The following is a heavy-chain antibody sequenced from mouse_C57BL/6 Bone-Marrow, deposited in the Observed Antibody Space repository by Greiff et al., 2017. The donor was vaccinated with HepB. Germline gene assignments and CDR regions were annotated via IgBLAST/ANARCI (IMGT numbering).Heavy chain of an antibody. CDR1: GFTFSDYY. J-gene: IGHJ2*01. CDR2: ISNGGGST. Sequence: EVKLEESGGGLVQPGGSLKLSCAASGFTFSDYYMYWVRQTPEKRLEWVAYISNGGGSTYYPDTVKGRFTISRDNAKNTLYLQMSRLKSEDTAMYYCARHYYYGSSLFDYWGQGTTLTVSS. D-gene: IGHD1-1*01. CDR3: ARHYYYGSSLFDY. V-gene: IGHV5-12*01.